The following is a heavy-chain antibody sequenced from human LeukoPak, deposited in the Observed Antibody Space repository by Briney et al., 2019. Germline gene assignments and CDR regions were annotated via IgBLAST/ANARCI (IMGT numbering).Heavy chain of an antibody. CDR3: AKRRGLELLYYYYMDV. CDR1: GFTFSSYC. J-gene: IGHJ6*03. D-gene: IGHD1-7*01. CDR2: ISSSGSTI. Sequence: GGSLRLSCAASGFTFSSYCMNWVRQAPGKGLEWVSYISSSGSTIYYADSVKGRFTISRDNAKNSLYLQMNSLRAEDTAVYYCAKRRGLELLYYYYMDVWGKGTTVTVSS. V-gene: IGHV3-48*01.